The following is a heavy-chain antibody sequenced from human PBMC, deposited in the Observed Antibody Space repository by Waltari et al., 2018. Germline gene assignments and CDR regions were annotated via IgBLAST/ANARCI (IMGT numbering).Heavy chain of an antibody. V-gene: IGHV1-8*01. CDR3: GFMVRRDPHDY. Sequence: QVQLVQSGAGVERPGASMKVSCTASGYTFTAHDINWVRQAPGQGLEWMGWMNPNSGNTGYAPKFQGRVTMTRDKVMNLLYLQMNSLRVEDTAVYYCGFMVRRDPHDYWGQGALVTVS. D-gene: IGHD3-10*01. CDR1: GYTFTAHD. J-gene: IGHJ4*02. CDR2: MNPNSGNT.